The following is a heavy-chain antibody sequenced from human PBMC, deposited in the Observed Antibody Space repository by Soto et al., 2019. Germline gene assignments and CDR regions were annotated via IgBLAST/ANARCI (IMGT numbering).Heavy chain of an antibody. V-gene: IGHV3-23*01. J-gene: IGHJ4*02. D-gene: IGHD2-15*01. CDR1: GFTFSSYA. CDR3: AKDLGKYCSGGSCYYFDY. Sequence: GGSLRLSCAASGFTFSSYAMSWVRQAPGKGLEWVSAISGSGGSTYYADSVKGRFTISRDNSKNTLYLQMNSVRAEDTAVYYCAKDLGKYCSGGSCYYFDYWGQGTLVTVSS. CDR2: ISGSGGST.